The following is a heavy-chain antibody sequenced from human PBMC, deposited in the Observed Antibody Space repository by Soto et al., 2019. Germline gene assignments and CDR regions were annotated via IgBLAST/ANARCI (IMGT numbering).Heavy chain of an antibody. V-gene: IGHV4-34*01. CDR2: INHSGST. Sequence: PSETLSLTCAVYGGSFSGYYWSWIRQPPGKGLEWIGEINHSGSTNCNPSLKSRVTISVDTSKNQFSLKLSSVTAADTAVYYCARGASEITMIVVVIKGGVYFDYWGQGTLVTVSS. CDR3: ARGASEITMIVVVIKGGVYFDY. J-gene: IGHJ4*02. D-gene: IGHD3-22*01. CDR1: GGSFSGYY.